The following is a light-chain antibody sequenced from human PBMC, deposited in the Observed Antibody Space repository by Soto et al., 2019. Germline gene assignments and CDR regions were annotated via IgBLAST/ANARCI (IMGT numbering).Light chain of an antibody. CDR2: YDS. CDR3: KVWEATGDQVV. V-gene: IGLV3-21*01. Sequence: SYELTQPPSVSVAPGETARISCGGNNVGSRSVHWYQQKPGQAPFLVIYYDSDRPSGIPERFSGSNSGNTATLIISRVEAGDEADYYCKVWEATGDQVVFGGWPKLTVL. J-gene: IGLJ2*01. CDR1: NVGSRS.